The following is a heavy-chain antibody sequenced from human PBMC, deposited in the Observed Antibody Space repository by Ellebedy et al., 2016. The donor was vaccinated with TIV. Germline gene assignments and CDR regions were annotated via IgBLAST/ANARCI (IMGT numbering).Heavy chain of an antibody. CDR2: ISAYNGNT. CDR3: ARKPIVATTNYYYYYGMDV. D-gene: IGHD5-12*01. J-gene: IGHJ6*02. CDR1: GYTFTSYG. Sequence: AASVKVSCKASGYTFTSYGISWVRQAPGQGLEWMGWISAYNGNTNYAQKLQGRVTMTTDTSTSTAYMELRSLRSDDTAVYYCARKPIVATTNYYYYYGMDVWGQGTTVTVSS. V-gene: IGHV1-18*01.